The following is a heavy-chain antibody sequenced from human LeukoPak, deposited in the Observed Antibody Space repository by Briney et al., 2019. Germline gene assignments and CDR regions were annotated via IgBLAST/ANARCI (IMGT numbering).Heavy chain of an antibody. CDR2: IYTSGST. Sequence: PSETLSLTCTVSGGSISSYYWSWIRQPAGKGLEWIGRIYTSGSTNYNPSLKSRVTTSVDTSKNQFSLKLSSVTAADTAVYYCARGVHNYYYYYMDVWGKGTTVTVSS. D-gene: IGHD1-1*01. V-gene: IGHV4-4*07. J-gene: IGHJ6*03. CDR3: ARGVHNYYYYYMDV. CDR1: GGSISSYY.